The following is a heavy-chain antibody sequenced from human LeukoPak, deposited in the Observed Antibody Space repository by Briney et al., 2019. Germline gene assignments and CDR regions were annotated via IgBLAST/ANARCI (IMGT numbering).Heavy chain of an antibody. V-gene: IGHV5-51*01. CDR3: ARRSYCSSASCYPYFDY. CDR1: GYSFTSYW. CDR2: IYPGDSDT. D-gene: IGHD2-2*01. J-gene: IGHJ4*02. Sequence: GESLKISCKGSGYSFTSYWIGWVRQMPGKGLEWMGIIYPGDSDTRYSPSFQGQVTISADKSISTAYLQWSSLKASDTAMYYCARRSYCSSASCYPYFDYWGQGTLVTVSS.